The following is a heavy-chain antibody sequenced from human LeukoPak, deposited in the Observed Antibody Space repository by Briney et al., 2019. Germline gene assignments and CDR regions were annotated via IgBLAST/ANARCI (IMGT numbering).Heavy chain of an antibody. Sequence: PGGSLRLSCAASGFAFSSYSMNWVRQAPGKGLEWVSSISSSSSYIYYADSVKGRFTISRDNAKNSLYLQMNSLRAEDTAVYYCARGRITIFGVVIPGDDAFDIWGQGTMVTVSS. J-gene: IGHJ3*02. CDR3: ARGRITIFGVVIPGDDAFDI. CDR2: ISSSSSYI. CDR1: GFAFSSYS. D-gene: IGHD3-3*01. V-gene: IGHV3-21*01.